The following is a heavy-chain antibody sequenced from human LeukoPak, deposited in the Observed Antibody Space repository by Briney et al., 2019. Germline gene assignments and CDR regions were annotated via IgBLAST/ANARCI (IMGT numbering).Heavy chain of an antibody. J-gene: IGHJ4*02. D-gene: IGHD4-17*01. V-gene: IGHV1-3*01. Sequence: GASVKVSCKASGYTFTSYAMHWVRQAPGQRLEWMGWINAGNGNTKYSQKFQGRVTITRDTSASTACMELSSLRSEDTAVYCCARNYGDYIGIMAPFDCWGQGTLVTVSS. CDR1: GYTFTSYA. CDR2: INAGNGNT. CDR3: ARNYGDYIGIMAPFDC.